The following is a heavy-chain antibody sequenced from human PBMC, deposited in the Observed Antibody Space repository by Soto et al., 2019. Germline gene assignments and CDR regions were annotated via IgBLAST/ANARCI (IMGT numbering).Heavy chain of an antibody. D-gene: IGHD3-10*01. CDR1: GFTFSSYG. Sequence: GGSLRLSCAASGFTFSSYGMHWVRQAPGKGLEWVAVISYDGSNKYYADSVKGRFTISRDNSKNTLYLQMNSLRAEDTAVYYCAKDVGDFSYYFDYWGQGTLVTVSS. V-gene: IGHV3-30*18. J-gene: IGHJ4*02. CDR3: AKDVGDFSYYFDY. CDR2: ISYDGSNK.